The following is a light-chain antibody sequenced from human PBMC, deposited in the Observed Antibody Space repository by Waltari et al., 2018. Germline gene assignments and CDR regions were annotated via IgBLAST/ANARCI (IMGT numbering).Light chain of an antibody. CDR3: QQYLSTPPT. J-gene: IGKJ1*01. V-gene: IGKV4-1*01. Sequence: DIVMTQSPDSLAVSLGESATISCKSSQSVLYSSNNKNYLAWYHQKPGQPPKLLIYGAATRESGVPDGFSGSGSGTDFTLTISSLQAEDVAVYYCQQYLSTPPTFGQGTKVEIK. CDR1: QSVLYSSNNKNY. CDR2: GAA.